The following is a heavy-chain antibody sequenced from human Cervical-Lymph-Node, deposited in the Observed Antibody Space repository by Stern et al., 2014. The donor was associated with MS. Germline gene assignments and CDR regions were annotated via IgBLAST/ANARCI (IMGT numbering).Heavy chain of an antibody. CDR2: ISAGGDT. D-gene: IGHD6-19*01. CDR3: ASAGGWYEPDY. CDR1: GDSFTTYA. J-gene: IGHJ4*02. V-gene: IGHV1-3*01. Sequence: QVQLVQSGAEVKKPGASVKVSCKTSGDSFTTYAVHWVRQAPGQRLEWLGWISAGGDTKYSQKFQDRVTITRDTSASTAYMEVSSLKSEDTAIYYCASAGGWYEPDYWGQGTLVTVSS.